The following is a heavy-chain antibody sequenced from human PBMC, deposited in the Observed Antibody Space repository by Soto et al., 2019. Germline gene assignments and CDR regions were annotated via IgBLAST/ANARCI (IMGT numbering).Heavy chain of an antibody. CDR3: ATTGWDCNNGVCSDY. Sequence: QVQLMQSGGEVKKPGASVKVSCKTSGYSYMRYGISWVRQAPGQGLEWLAWISPNNDNAHYAQNLQGRVTVTTDTSTSTAYMERRSLRSDATVVYYCATTGWDCNNGVCSDYWGQGALVIVSA. CDR1: GYSYMRYG. D-gene: IGHD2-8*01. CDR2: ISPNNDNA. V-gene: IGHV1-18*01. J-gene: IGHJ4*02.